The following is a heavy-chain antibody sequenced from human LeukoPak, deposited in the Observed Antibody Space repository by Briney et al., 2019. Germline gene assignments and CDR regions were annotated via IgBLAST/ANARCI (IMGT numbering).Heavy chain of an antibody. CDR2: INLSGGST. J-gene: IGHJ5*02. D-gene: IGHD3-22*01. CDR1: GYTFTSYY. CDR3: ARDYYDSSGYPRSYNWFDP. V-gene: IGHV1-46*01. Sequence: ASVKVSCKASGYTFTSYYMHWVRQAPGQGLEWMGIINLSGGSTSYAQKFQGRVTMTRDTSTSTVYMELSSLRSEDTAVYYCARDYYDSSGYPRSYNWFDPWGQGTLVTVSS.